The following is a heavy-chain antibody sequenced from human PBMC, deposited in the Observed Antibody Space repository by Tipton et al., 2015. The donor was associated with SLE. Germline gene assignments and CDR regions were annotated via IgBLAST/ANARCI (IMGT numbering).Heavy chain of an antibody. D-gene: IGHD2-21*02. Sequence: TLSLTCTVSGGSISSDDYYWNWIRQPPGKGLEWIGYIYYSGSTYYNPSLKSRVTISVDTSKNQFSLKLSSVTAADTAVYYCARGPGVTAPTEAFDIWGQGTMVTVSS. CDR2: IYYSGST. V-gene: IGHV4-30-4*01. J-gene: IGHJ3*02. CDR3: ARGPGVTAPTEAFDI. CDR1: GGSISSDDYY.